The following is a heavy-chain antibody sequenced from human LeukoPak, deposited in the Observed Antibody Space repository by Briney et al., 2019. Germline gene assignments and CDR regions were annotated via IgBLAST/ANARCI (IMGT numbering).Heavy chain of an antibody. Sequence: ASVKVSCKASGYTFTSYYMHWVRQAPGQGLEWMGRINPSGGSTSYAQKFQGRVTMTRDMSTSTVYMELSRLRSDDTAVYYCARVRYRLAETYIDYWGQGTLVTVSS. V-gene: IGHV1-46*01. CDR2: INPSGGST. D-gene: IGHD3-16*01. CDR3: ARVRYRLAETYIDY. CDR1: GYTFTSYY. J-gene: IGHJ4*02.